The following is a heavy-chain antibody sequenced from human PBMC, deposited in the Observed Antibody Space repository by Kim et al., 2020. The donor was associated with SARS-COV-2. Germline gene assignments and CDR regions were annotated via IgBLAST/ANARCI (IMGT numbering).Heavy chain of an antibody. V-gene: IGHV3-21*01. D-gene: IGHD3-10*01. J-gene: IGHJ6*02. CDR1: GFTFSSYS. CDR2: ISSSSSYI. CDR3: ARDRRGDYYGSGRRYYYYGMDV. Sequence: GGSLRLSCAASGFTFSSYSMNWVRQAPGKGLEWVSSISSSSSYIYYADSVKGRFTISRDNAKNSLYLQMNSLRAEDTAVYYCARDRRGDYYGSGRRYYYYGMDVWGQGITVTVSS.